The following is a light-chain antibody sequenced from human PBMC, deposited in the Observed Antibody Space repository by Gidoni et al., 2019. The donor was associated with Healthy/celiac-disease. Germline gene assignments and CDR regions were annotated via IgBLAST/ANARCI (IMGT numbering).Light chain of an antibody. CDR2: DVR. J-gene: IGLJ2*01. CDR1: SSDVGGYNY. V-gene: IGLV2-14*03. CDR3: SSYTSSSTPRV. Sequence: QSALTQPASVSGYPGQSITISCTGTSSDVGGYNYVSWYQQHPGKAPKLMIYDVRNRPSGVSSRFSGSKSGNTASLTISGLQAEDDADYYCSSYTSSSTPRVFGGGTKLTVL.